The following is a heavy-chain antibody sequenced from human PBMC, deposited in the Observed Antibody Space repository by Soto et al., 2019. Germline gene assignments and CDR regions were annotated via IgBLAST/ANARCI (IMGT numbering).Heavy chain of an antibody. CDR1: GYTFTGYY. J-gene: IGHJ3*02. CDR3: ARDFIFCSGGSCYSDAFDI. CDR2: INPNSGGT. Sequence: ASVKVSCKASGYTFTGYYMHWVRQAPGQGLEWMGWINPNSGGTNYAQKFQGWVTMTRDTSISTAYMELSRLRSDDTAVYYCARDFIFCSGGSCYSDAFDIWGQGTMVTVSS. D-gene: IGHD2-15*01. V-gene: IGHV1-2*04.